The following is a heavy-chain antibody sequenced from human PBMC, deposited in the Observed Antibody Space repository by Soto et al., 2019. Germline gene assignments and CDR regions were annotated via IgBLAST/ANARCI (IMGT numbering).Heavy chain of an antibody. CDR3: ARLAMATRRGYYGMDV. V-gene: IGHV5-10-1*01. CDR1: GYSFTSYW. Sequence: GESLKISCKGSGYSFTSYWISGVRQMHGKGLEWMGRIDPSDSYTNYSPSFQGHVTISADKSISTAYLQWSSLKASDTAMYYCARLAMATRRGYYGMDVWGQGTTLTVSS. D-gene: IGHD5-12*01. J-gene: IGHJ6*02. CDR2: IDPSDSYT.